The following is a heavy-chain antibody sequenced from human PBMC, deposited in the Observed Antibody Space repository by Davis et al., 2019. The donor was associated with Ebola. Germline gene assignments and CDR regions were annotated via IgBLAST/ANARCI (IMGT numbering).Heavy chain of an antibody. D-gene: IGHD3-22*01. Sequence: AASVKVSCKASGYTFTNYYIHWVRQAPGQGLEWMGHLNPSGGGTKYAQKLQGRVTMTTDTSTSTAYMELRSLRSDDTAVYYCARASVVGILYYYDSSGYFDLDYWGQGTLVTVSS. CDR3: ARASVVGILYYYDSSGYFDLDY. V-gene: IGHV1-46*01. CDR1: GYTFTNYY. CDR2: LNPSGGGT. J-gene: IGHJ4*02.